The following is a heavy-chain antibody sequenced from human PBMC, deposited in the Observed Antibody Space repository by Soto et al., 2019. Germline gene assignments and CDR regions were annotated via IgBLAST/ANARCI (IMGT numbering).Heavy chain of an antibody. CDR2: IWYHGGNE. V-gene: IGHV3-33*03. Sequence: QVQLVESGGGVVQPGRSLRLSCAVSGFTFSDFGMHWVRQAPGKGLEWVALIWYHGGNEEYADSVTGRFSISRDNSKNTLYLQMDSLRAEDTAGYYCARRGCVKGVCYNSYDMWGQGTMVTVSS. J-gene: IGHJ3*02. CDR3: ARRGCVKGVCYNSYDM. CDR1: GFTFSDFG. D-gene: IGHD2-8*01.